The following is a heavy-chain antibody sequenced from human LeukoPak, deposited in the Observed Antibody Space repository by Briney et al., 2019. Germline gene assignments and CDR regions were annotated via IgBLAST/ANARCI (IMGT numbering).Heavy chain of an antibody. CDR1: GFTLSDYW. CDR2: IKLDGSER. CDR3: ARISVTSYYFDY. J-gene: IGHJ4*02. Sequence: GGSLRLSCAASGFTLSDYWMTWVRQAPGKGLEWVANIKLDGSERYYVDSVKGRFTISRDNAKSSLYLQMNSPRAEDTAVYYCARISVTSYYFDYWGQGTLVTVSS. V-gene: IGHV3-7*01. D-gene: IGHD3-16*02.